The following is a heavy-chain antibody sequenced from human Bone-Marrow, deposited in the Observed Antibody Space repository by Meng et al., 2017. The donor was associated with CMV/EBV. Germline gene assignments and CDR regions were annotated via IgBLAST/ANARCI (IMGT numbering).Heavy chain of an antibody. D-gene: IGHD1-26*01. CDR2: INHSGST. V-gene: IGHV4-34*01. CDR1: GGSFSGYY. J-gene: IGHJ3*02. CDR3: ARHRYSGSYSGAFDI. Sequence: SETLSLTCAVYGGSFSGYYWSWIRQPPGKGLEWIGEINHSGSTNYNPSLKSRVTISVDTSKNQFSLMLSSVTAADTAVYYCARHRYSGSYSGAFDIWGQGTMVAVSS.